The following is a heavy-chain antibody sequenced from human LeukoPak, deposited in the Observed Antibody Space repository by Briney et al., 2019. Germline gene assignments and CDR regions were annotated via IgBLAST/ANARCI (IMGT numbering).Heavy chain of an antibody. Sequence: SETLSLTCTVSGGSISNYWWSWIRPPPGKGLEWMGYVFDSGGTNYNPSLKSRVTISVATSKKQFSLKLSSVTAADTAVYYCARGYSSSWNYFDYWGQGTLVTVSS. V-gene: IGHV4-59*01. CDR3: ARGYSSSWNYFDY. J-gene: IGHJ4*02. D-gene: IGHD6-13*01. CDR1: GGSISNYW. CDR2: VFDSGGT.